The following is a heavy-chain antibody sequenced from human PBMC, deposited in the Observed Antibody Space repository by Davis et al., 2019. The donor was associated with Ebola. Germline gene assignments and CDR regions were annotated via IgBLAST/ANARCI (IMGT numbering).Heavy chain of an antibody. V-gene: IGHV1-3*01. J-gene: IGHJ4*02. D-gene: IGHD3-10*01. CDR2: INAGNGNT. Sequence: AASVKVSCKASGYTFTSYAMHWVRQAPGQRLEWMGWINAGNGNTKYSQKFQGRVTITRDTSASTAYMELSSLRSEDTAVYYCASPGPVYGSGSYLAYWGQGTLVTVSS. CDR3: ASPGPVYGSGSYLAY. CDR1: GYTFTSYA.